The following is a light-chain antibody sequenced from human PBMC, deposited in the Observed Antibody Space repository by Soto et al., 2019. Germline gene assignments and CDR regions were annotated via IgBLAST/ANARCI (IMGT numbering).Light chain of an antibody. CDR3: QQTYDSLVS. V-gene: IGKV1-39*01. J-gene: IGKJ4*01. Sequence: DIPVTPSPPSLSASVGGRGTITCRASQTISDYLHWYQQKPGKAPTLLIYGSSSLQTGVPPRFSGSGSGTEFTLTISSLQPEDFGTYYCQQTYDSLVSFGGGTKVDIK. CDR2: GSS. CDR1: QTISDY.